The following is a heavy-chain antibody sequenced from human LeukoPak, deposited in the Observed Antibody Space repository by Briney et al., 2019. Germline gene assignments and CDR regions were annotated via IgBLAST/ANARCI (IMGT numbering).Heavy chain of an antibody. Sequence: SETLSLTCTLSGDSISSGSYYGRWTRQPAGKGLEWIGRIYTSGSTNYNPSLKSRVTISVDTSKNQFSLKLSSVTAAYTAVYYCARDFLTSPLYYYDSSGYPNWFDPWGQGTLVTVSS. CDR2: IYTSGST. D-gene: IGHD3-22*01. CDR3: ARDFLTSPLYYYDSSGYPNWFDP. J-gene: IGHJ5*02. CDR1: GDSISSGSYY. V-gene: IGHV4-61*02.